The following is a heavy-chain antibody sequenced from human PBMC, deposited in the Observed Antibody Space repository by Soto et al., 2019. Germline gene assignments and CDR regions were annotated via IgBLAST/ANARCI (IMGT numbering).Heavy chain of an antibody. J-gene: IGHJ3*01. Sequence: QVQLVESGGDVVQPGGSLRLSCAGSRFTFSSYAMHWVRQAPGKGLEWVSALSPDGSDTFYAESVQGRFTISRDNSKNTMYVQMNSLRPEDTAIYYCARDGGSPEHYYSASDLWGQGTIVTVSS. CDR2: LSPDGSDT. V-gene: IGHV3-30*04. CDR3: ARDGGSPEHYYSASDL. CDR1: RFTFSSYA. D-gene: IGHD1-26*01.